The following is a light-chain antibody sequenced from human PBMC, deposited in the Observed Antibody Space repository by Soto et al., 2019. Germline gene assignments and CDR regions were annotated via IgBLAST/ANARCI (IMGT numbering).Light chain of an antibody. CDR3: QQYNSYSPWT. J-gene: IGKJ1*01. CDR2: DAS. CDR1: QNVNKW. Sequence: DIPMTQSPSTLSASVGDRVTITCRASQNVNKWLAWFQQKPGKVPKLLIFDASTLQTGVPLRFVGSRSGTVFTLTISSLQPEDFATYCCQQYNSYSPWTFGQGTKVEIK. V-gene: IGKV1-5*01.